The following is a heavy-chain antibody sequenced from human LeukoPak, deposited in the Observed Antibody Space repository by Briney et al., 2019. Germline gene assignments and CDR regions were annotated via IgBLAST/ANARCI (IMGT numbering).Heavy chain of an antibody. CDR2: INPNSGGT. Sequence: ASVKVSCKASGYTFTGYYMHWVRQAPGQGLEWVGWINPNSGGTNYAQKFQGRVTMTRDTSISTAYMELSRLRSDDTAVYYCARDPTNYDFWSGPNNWFDPWGQGTLVTVSS. CDR1: GYTFTGYY. D-gene: IGHD3-3*01. CDR3: ARDPTNYDFWSGPNNWFDP. J-gene: IGHJ5*02. V-gene: IGHV1-2*02.